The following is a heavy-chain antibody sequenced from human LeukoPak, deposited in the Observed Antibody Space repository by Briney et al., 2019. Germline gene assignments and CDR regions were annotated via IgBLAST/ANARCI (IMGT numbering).Heavy chain of an antibody. V-gene: IGHV4-31*03. J-gene: IGHJ3*02. D-gene: IGHD3-10*01. CDR2: IYYSGST. Sequence: SQTLSLTCTVSGGSISSGGYYWSWIRQHPGKGLDWIGYIYYSGSTYYNPSLKSRVTISVDTSKNQFSLKLSSVTAADTAVYYCARWVVRAVQDAFAIWGQRAMVTVSS. CDR3: ARWVVRAVQDAFAI. CDR1: GGSISSGGYY.